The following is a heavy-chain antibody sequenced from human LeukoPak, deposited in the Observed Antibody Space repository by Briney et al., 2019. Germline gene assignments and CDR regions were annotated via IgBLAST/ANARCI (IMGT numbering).Heavy chain of an antibody. J-gene: IGHJ6*02. V-gene: IGHV1-46*01. CDR2: INPSGGST. CDR1: GYTFTSYY. Sequence: GASVKVSCKASGYTFTSYYMHWVRQAPGQGLEWMGIINPSGGSTSYAQKFQGRVTMTRNTSISTAYMELSSLRSEDTAVYYCARVPSVVPAAIQGGMDVWGQGTTVTVSS. D-gene: IGHD2-2*02. CDR3: ARVPSVVPAAIQGGMDV.